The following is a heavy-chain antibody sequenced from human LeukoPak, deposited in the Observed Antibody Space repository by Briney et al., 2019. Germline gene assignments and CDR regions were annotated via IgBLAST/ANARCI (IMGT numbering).Heavy chain of an antibody. CDR1: GFTFSSYA. D-gene: IGHD4-23*01. Sequence: GGSLRLSCAASGFTFSSYAMSWVRQAPGKGLEWVAVISYDGSNKYYADSVKGRFTISRDNSKNTLYLQMTSLRAEDTAVFYFAKDEKFWGVVPPPSSFDSGGQGPLAPVSS. CDR3: AKDEKFWGVVPPPSSFDS. CDR2: ISYDGSNK. V-gene: IGHV3-30*18. J-gene: IGHJ4*02.